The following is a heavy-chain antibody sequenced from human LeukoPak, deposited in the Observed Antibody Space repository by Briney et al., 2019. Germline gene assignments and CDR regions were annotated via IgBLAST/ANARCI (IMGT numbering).Heavy chain of an antibody. CDR1: GGSISSGGYY. J-gene: IGHJ6*03. V-gene: IGHV4-31*03. Sequence: SETLSLTCTVSGGSISSGGYYWSWLRQHPGKGLEWIGYIYYSGSTYYNPSLKSRVTISVDTSKNQFSLKLSSVTAADTAVYYCAREPTHRVPGNYYYYMDVWGKGTTVSVSS. D-gene: IGHD2-2*01. CDR3: AREPTHRVPGNYYYYMDV. CDR2: IYYSGST.